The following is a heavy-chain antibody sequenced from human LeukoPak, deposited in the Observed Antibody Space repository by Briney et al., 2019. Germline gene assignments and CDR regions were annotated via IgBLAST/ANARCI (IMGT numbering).Heavy chain of an antibody. J-gene: IGHJ4*02. CDR2: ISWNSGSI. Sequence: PGRSLRLSCAASGFTSDDYAMHWVRQAPGKGLEWVSGISWNSGSIGYADSVKGRFTISRDNAKNSLYLQMNSLRAEDMALYYCAKGVEMATITYFDYWGQGTLVTVSS. D-gene: IGHD5-24*01. CDR3: AKGVEMATITYFDY. CDR1: GFTSDDYA. V-gene: IGHV3-9*02.